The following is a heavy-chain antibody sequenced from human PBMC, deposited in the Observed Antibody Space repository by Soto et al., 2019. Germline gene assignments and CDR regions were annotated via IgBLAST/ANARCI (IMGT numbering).Heavy chain of an antibody. Sequence: SETLSLTCAVSGYSISSGYYWGWIRQPPGKGLEWIGSIYHSGSTYYNPSLKSRVTISVDTSKNQFSLKLSSVTAADTAVYYCARVAYYYDSSGRIRSYYFDYWGQGTLVTVSS. CDR3: ARVAYYYDSSGRIRSYYFDY. V-gene: IGHV4-38-2*01. D-gene: IGHD3-22*01. CDR2: IYHSGST. J-gene: IGHJ4*02. CDR1: GYSISSGYY.